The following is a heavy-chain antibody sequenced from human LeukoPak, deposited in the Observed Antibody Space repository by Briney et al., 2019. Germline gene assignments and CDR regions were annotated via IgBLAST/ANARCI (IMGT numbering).Heavy chain of an antibody. D-gene: IGHD6-13*01. CDR3: ASQGQAAAVFYY. V-gene: IGHV3-30-3*01. CDR1: GFTFSSYA. Sequence: GGSLRLSCAASGFTFSSYAMHWVRQAPGKGLEWVAVISYDGSNKYYADSVKGRFTISRDNSKNTLYLQMNSLRAEDTAVYYCASQGQAAAVFYYWGQGTLVTVSS. J-gene: IGHJ4*02. CDR2: ISYDGSNK.